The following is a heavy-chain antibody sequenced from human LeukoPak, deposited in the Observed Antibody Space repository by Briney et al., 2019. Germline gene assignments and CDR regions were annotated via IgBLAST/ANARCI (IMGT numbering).Heavy chain of an antibody. CDR2: IYPGDSDT. CDR1: GYSFTSYW. V-gene: IGHV5-51*01. J-gene: IGHJ4*02. D-gene: IGHD1-26*01. Sequence: AGESLKISCKGSGYSFTSYWIGWVRQMPGKGLEWMGIIYPGDSDTRYSPCLQGQVTISADKSISTAYMQCSSLKASDTAMYHCARRLGSGGYGLDYWGQGTLVTVSS. CDR3: ARRLGSGGYGLDY.